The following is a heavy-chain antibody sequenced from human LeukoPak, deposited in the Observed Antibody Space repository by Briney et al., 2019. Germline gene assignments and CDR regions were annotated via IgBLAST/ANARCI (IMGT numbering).Heavy chain of an antibody. V-gene: IGHV3-23*01. CDR1: GFTFGSYA. CDR3: AKAFHDYNGREAFDI. J-gene: IGHJ3*02. D-gene: IGHD5-24*01. Sequence: GGSLRLSCAASGFTFGSYAMSWVRQARGKGLEWVSAISGSGGSTEYADSVKGGVKICRENEKKSLYLQMNSLRAEDTAVYYCAKAFHDYNGREAFDIWGQGTMVTVSS. CDR2: ISGSGGST.